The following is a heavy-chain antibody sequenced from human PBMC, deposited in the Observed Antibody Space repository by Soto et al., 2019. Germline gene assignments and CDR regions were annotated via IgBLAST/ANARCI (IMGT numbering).Heavy chain of an antibody. CDR1: GGTFSSYA. V-gene: IGHV1-69*13. Sequence: ASVKVSCKASGGTFSSYAISWVRQAPGQGLEWMGGIIPIFGTANYAQKFQGRVTITADESTSTAYMELSSLRSEDTAVYYCAREVGSITMVRGVIIGPAFDIWGQGTMVTVSS. CDR3: AREVGSITMVRGVIIGPAFDI. J-gene: IGHJ3*02. D-gene: IGHD3-10*01. CDR2: IIPIFGTA.